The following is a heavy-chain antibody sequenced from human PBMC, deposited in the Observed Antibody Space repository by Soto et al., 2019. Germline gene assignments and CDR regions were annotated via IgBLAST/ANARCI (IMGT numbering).Heavy chain of an antibody. Sequence: VKRYRTAFGYTFTSYYMHWGRQAPGQGLEWMGIINPSGGSTSYAQKFQGRVTMTRDTSTSTVYMELSSLRSEDTAVYYCARDNGPQGWYTSYYYGMDVWGQGPMVTVSS. J-gene: IGHJ6*02. CDR1: GYTFTSYY. CDR2: INPSGGST. D-gene: IGHD6-19*01. CDR3: ARDNGPQGWYTSYYYGMDV. V-gene: IGHV1-46*01.